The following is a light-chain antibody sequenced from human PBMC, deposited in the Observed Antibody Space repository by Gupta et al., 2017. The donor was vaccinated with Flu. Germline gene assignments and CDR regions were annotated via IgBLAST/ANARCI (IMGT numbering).Light chain of an antibody. J-gene: IGKJ4*01. V-gene: IGKV3-20*01. CDR1: QSVTSSY. CDR2: GAS. Sequence: EIVLTQSPGTLSLFPGERATLSCRASQSVTSSYIAWYQQKPGQAPRLLIYGASSRTTGIPGRFSGSGSGTDFTLTISRLEPEDFAVYYCQQYGSSPLTFGGGTKVEIK. CDR3: QQYGSSPLT.